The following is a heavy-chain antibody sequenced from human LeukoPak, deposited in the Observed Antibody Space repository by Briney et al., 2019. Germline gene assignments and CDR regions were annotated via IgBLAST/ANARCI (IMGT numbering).Heavy chain of an antibody. CDR1: GYTFTSYY. Sequence: ASVTVSCTASGYTFTSYYMHWVRQAPGQGLEWMGIINPSGGSTSYTQKFQGRVTMARDTSTSTVYMELSSLRSEDTAVYYCARDRYSSAWPLDYWGQGTLVTVSS. J-gene: IGHJ4*02. D-gene: IGHD6-19*01. CDR2: INPSGGST. CDR3: ARDRYSSAWPLDY. V-gene: IGHV1-46*01.